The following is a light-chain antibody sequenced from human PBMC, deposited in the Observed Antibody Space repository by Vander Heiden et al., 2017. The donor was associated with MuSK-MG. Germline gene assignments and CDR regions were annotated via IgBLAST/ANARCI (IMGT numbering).Light chain of an antibody. CDR1: NIASKR. CDR3: QVWDAPNDHYV. J-gene: IGLJ1*01. CDR2: YDS. Sequence: SYVLTQPPSVSVAPGETARITCGGSNIASKRVHWYQQKPGKAPSLVIFYDSKRPSGIPERFSGSNSGDTAALTITRVEAGDAADYYCQVWDAPNDHYVFATGTKVTVL. V-gene: IGLV3-21*04.